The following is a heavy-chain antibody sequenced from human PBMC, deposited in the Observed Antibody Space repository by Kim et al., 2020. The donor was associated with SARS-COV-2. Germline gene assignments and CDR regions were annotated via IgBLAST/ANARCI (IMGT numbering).Heavy chain of an antibody. D-gene: IGHD6-13*01. CDR3: ARGRYSSSWYRPTINWFDP. Sequence: SETLSLTCAVYGGSFSGYYWSWIRQPPGKGLEWIGEIDHSGSTNYNPSLKSRVTISVDTSKNQFSLKLSSVTAADTAVYYCARGRYSSSWYRPTINWFDPGGQGTRVPVPS. CDR1: GGSFSGYY. CDR2: IDHSGST. J-gene: IGHJ5*02. V-gene: IGHV4-34*01.